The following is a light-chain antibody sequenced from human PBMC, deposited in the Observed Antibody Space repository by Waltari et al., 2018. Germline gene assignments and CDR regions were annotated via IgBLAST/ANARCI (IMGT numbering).Light chain of an antibody. CDR2: EVS. V-gene: IGLV2-23*02. CDR1: SSDVGSYDL. J-gene: IGLJ2*01. Sequence: QSALTQPASVSGSPGQSITISCTATSSDVGSYDLVSWYQRHPGEAPTLIIYEVSKRPSGVSDRFSGSKSGNTASLTISGLQAEDEADYFCYSYAGSSTFEVFGGGTKLTVL. CDR3: YSYAGSSTFEV.